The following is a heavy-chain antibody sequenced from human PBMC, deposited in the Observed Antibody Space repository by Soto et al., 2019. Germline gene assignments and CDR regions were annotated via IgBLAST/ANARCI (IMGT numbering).Heavy chain of an antibody. V-gene: IGHV3-30-3*01. CDR1: GFTFSSYA. D-gene: IGHD3-9*01. Sequence: GGSLTLSCAASGFTFSSYAMPWGRQAPGKGLEWMAVISYDGSNKYYADPVKRLFTIARDNSKNTLYLQMNSLTAEDAAVYYCAYGTSTGTPPKLDYWGQGTLVTVSS. J-gene: IGHJ4*02. CDR3: AYGTSTGTPPKLDY. CDR2: ISYDGSNK.